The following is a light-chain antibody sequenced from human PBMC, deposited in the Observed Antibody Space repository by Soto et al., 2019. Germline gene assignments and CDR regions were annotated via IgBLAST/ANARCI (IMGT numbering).Light chain of an antibody. CDR1: QEISNY. V-gene: IGKV1-33*01. CDR3: QQYDHLPRT. J-gene: IGKJ1*01. Sequence: IQMIQSPSSLSASVGDRVTITCQASQEISNYLNWYQQKPGKAPKLLIYDASNLERGVPSRFSGRGSGTDFTFTISSLQPEDFATHYCQQYDHLPRTFGRGTKVEIK. CDR2: DAS.